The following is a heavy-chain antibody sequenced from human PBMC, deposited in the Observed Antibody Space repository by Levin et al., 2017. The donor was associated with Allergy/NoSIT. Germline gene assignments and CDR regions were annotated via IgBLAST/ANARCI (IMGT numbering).Heavy chain of an antibody. Sequence: PGGSLRLSCAASGFTFSSYSMNWVRQAPGKGLEWVSCISGSGSNIYYGDSVKGRFTISRDNAKNSLYLQMNSLRAEDTAVYYCARTRLRPYNWFDPWGQGTLVPVSS. D-gene: IGHD5-12*01. CDR3: ARTRLRPYNWFDP. CDR2: ISGSGSNI. V-gene: IGHV3-21*01. J-gene: IGHJ5*02. CDR1: GFTFSSYS.